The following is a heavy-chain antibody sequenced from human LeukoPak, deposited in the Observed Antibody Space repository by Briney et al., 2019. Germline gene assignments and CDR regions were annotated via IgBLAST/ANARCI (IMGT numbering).Heavy chain of an antibody. J-gene: IGHJ6*03. D-gene: IGHD4-11*01. Sequence: PGGSLRLSCAASGFTFSSYSMNWVRQAPRKGLEWVSYIISSSSTIYYADSVKGRFTISRDNAKNSLYLQMNSLRAEDTAVYYCASLMTTATYYYYYYMDVWGKGTTVTVSS. CDR2: IISSSSTI. V-gene: IGHV3-48*01. CDR3: ASLMTTATYYYYYYMDV. CDR1: GFTFSSYS.